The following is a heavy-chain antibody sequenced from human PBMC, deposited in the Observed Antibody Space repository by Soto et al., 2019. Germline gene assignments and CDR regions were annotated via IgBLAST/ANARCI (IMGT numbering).Heavy chain of an antibody. CDR1: GFTFSSYV. V-gene: IGHV3-33*01. CDR2: VHYDGTKK. J-gene: IGHJ6*03. Sequence: PGGSLRLSCAPSGFTFSSYVMHWVRQAPGKGLEWVAVVHYDGTKKYYADSVRGRFTISRDNSENILYLQMNSLRPDDTAVYFCARETSYDFWSGPQTMDVWGKGTTVTVSS. D-gene: IGHD3-3*01. CDR3: ARETSYDFWSGPQTMDV.